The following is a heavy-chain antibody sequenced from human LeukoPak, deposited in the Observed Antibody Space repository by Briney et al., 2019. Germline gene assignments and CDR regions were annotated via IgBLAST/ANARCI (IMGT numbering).Heavy chain of an antibody. D-gene: IGHD3-10*01. J-gene: IGHJ6*02. CDR1: GFTFDDYT. Sequence: QSGGSLRLSCAASGFTFDDYTMHWVRQAPGKGLEWVSLSSWDGGSTYYADSVKGRFTISRDNSKNSLYLQMNSLRTEDTALYYCAKDMGDSGFVWYYYGSGTLEGMDVRGQGTTVTVSS. V-gene: IGHV3-43*01. CDR2: SSWDGGST. CDR3: AKDMGDSGFVWYYYGSGTLEGMDV.